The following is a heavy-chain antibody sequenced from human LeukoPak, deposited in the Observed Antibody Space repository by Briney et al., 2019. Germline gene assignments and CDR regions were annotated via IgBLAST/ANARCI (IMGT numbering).Heavy chain of an antibody. V-gene: IGHV1-69*06. D-gene: IGHD3-10*01. CDR1: GGTFSSYA. Sequence: SVKVSCKASGGTFSSYAISWVRQAPRQGLEWMGGIIPIFGAANYAQKFQGRVTITADKSTSTAYMELSSLRSEDTAVYYCARATGVWFGELLPIDYWGQGTLVTVSS. J-gene: IGHJ4*02. CDR2: IIPIFGAA. CDR3: ARATGVWFGELLPIDY.